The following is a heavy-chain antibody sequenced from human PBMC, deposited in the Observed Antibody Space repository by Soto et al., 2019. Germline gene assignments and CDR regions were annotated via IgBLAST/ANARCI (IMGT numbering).Heavy chain of an antibody. CDR3: ARVGELELFPTSRDYGMDV. CDR2: MNPNSGNT. CDR1: GYTFTSYD. D-gene: IGHD1-7*01. V-gene: IGHV1-8*01. Sequence: ASVKVSCKASGYTFTSYDINWVRQATGQGLEWMGWMNPNSGNTGYAQKFQGRVTMTRNTSISTAYMELSSLGPEDTAVYYCARVGELELFPTSRDYGMDVWGQGTTVTVSS. J-gene: IGHJ6*02.